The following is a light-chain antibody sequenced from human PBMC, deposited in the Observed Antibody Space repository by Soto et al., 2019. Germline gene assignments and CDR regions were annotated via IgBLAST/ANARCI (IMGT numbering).Light chain of an antibody. J-gene: IGKJ5*01. CDR1: QRVSSSY. Sequence: EIVLTQSPGTLPLSPGERAALSCRASQRVSSSYLAWYLQKPGQAPRLLIYGASSRATGIPDRFSGSGSGTDFTLTISGLEPEDFAVYYCQQYGSSPNTFGQGTRLEIK. CDR2: GAS. V-gene: IGKV3-20*01. CDR3: QQYGSSPNT.